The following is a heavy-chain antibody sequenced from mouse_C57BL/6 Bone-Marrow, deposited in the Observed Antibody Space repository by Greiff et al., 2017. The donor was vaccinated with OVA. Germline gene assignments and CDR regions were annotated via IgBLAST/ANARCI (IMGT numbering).Heavy chain of an antibody. CDR1: GYTFTGYW. CDR3: ARTLYYDYAPAWFAY. Sequence: VQLQQPGAELVKPGASVKLSCKASGYTFTGYWMHWVKQRPGRGLEWIGRIDPNSGGTKYNEKFKGKATLTADKPSSTAYMQLSSLTSEDSAVYYGARTLYYDYAPAWFAYWGQGTLVTVSA. D-gene: IGHD2-4*01. CDR2: IDPNSGGT. V-gene: IGHV1-72*01. J-gene: IGHJ3*01.